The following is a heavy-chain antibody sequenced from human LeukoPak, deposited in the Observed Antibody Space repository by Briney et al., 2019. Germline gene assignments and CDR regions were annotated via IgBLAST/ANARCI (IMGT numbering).Heavy chain of an antibody. Sequence: SVKVSCKASGGTFSSYAISWVRQAPGQGLEWMGGIIPIFGTANYAQKFQGRVTITADESTSTAYMELSSLRSEDTAVYYCARGLHYDFWSGSYPPYYMDVWGKGTTVTVSS. CDR1: GGTFSSYA. D-gene: IGHD3-3*01. CDR3: ARGLHYDFWSGSYPPYYMDV. J-gene: IGHJ6*03. V-gene: IGHV1-69*13. CDR2: IIPIFGTA.